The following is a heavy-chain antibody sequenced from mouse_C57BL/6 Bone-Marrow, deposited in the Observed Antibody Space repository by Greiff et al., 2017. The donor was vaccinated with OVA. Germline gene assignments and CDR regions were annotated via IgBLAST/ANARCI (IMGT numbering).Heavy chain of an antibody. Sequence: EVQVVESGAELVRPGASVKLSCTASGFNIKDDYMHWVKQRPEQGLEWIGWIDPENGDTEYASKFQGKATITADTSSNTAYLQLSSLTSEDTAVYYCTTTGGPAWFAYWGQGTLVTVSA. V-gene: IGHV14-4*01. CDR1: GFNIKDDY. CDR3: TTTGGPAWFAY. J-gene: IGHJ3*01. CDR2: IDPENGDT.